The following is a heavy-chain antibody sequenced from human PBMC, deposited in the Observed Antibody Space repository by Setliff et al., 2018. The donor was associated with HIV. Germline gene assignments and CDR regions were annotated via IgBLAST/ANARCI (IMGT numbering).Heavy chain of an antibody. CDR1: GGSIITGDDY. J-gene: IGHJ4*02. CDR2: FYYGGNT. CDR3: ASALSIAAPRV. Sequence: SETLSLTCIVSGGSIITGDDYWGWIRQPPGKGLEWIGCFYYGGNTYYNPSLKSRVTISADTSKNQFSLKLSSVTAADTALYYWASALSIAAPRVWGQGTLVTVSS. V-gene: IGHV4-39*01. D-gene: IGHD6-6*01.